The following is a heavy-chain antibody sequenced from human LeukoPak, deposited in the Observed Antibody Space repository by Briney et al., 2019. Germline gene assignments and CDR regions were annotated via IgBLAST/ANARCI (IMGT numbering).Heavy chain of an antibody. J-gene: IGHJ2*01. V-gene: IGHV1-69*05. CDR2: IIPIFGTA. CDR1: GGTFSSYA. D-gene: IGHD6-19*01. CDR3: ARGAAVAGTHWYFDL. Sequence: ASVKVSCKASGGTFSSYAISWVRQAPGQGLEWMGGIIPIFGTANYAQKFQGRVTITTDESTSTAYMELSSLRSEDTAVYYCARGAAVAGTHWYFDLWGRGTLVTVSS.